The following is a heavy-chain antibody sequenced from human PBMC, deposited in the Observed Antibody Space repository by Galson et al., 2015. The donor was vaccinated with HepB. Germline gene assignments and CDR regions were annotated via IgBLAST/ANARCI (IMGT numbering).Heavy chain of an antibody. CDR2: ISGSSDYI. V-gene: IGHV3-21*01. CDR3: ARERNYDSSGNYPFDS. D-gene: IGHD3-22*01. J-gene: IGHJ4*02. Sequence: SLRLSCAASGFPFSRYTLTWVRQAPGKGLEWVASISGSSDYIYYADSVKGRFTISRDNAKNSLFLQVNNLRAEDTALYWCARERNYDSSGNYPFDSWGQGTLVTVSS. CDR1: GFPFSRYT.